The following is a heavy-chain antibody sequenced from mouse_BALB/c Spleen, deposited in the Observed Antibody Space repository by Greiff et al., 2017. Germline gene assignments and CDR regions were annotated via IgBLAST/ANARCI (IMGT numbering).Heavy chain of an antibody. CDR3: ARHGEVRRTWFAY. D-gene: IGHD2-14*01. J-gene: IGHJ3*01. V-gene: IGHV5-12-2*01. CDR1: GFTFSSYT. Sequence: EVKLMESGGGLVQPGGSLKLSCAASGFTFSSYTMSWVRQTPEKRLEWVAYISNGGGSTYYPDTVKGRFTISRDNAKNTLYLQMSSLKSEDTAMYYCARHGEVRRTWFAYWGQGTLVTVSA. CDR2: ISNGGGST.